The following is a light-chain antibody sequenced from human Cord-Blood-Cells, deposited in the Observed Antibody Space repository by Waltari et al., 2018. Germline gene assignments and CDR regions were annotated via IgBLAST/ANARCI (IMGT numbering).Light chain of an antibody. V-gene: IGLV1-40*01. J-gene: IGLJ2*01. CDR3: QSYDSSRSGSV. Sequence: QSVLTQPPSVSGAPGQGVTISCTGSSSNIGAGYDAHWYQQLPGTAPKLRINEISKRPSGLPDRCAGAKYGTSASLPITGLQAEDEADYYCQSYDSSRSGSVFGGGTKLTVL. CDR1: SSNIGAGYD. CDR2: EIS.